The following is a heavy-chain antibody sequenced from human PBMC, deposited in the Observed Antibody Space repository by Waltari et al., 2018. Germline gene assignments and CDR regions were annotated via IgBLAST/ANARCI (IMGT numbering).Heavy chain of an antibody. J-gene: IGHJ6*02. CDR1: EFTLRSSA. V-gene: IGHV3-30*04. Sequence: QVQLVESGGGVVQPGRSLRLSCAASEFTLRSSAMHWVRQAPGKGLEWVAVISYNERNIYYVDSVKGRFTISRDNSKKTLYLQMNSLRPEDTAVYYCARDYCDRTYCHGMDVWGQGTTVTVSS. CDR2: ISYNERNI. CDR3: ARDYCDRTYCHGMDV. D-gene: IGHD2-21*01.